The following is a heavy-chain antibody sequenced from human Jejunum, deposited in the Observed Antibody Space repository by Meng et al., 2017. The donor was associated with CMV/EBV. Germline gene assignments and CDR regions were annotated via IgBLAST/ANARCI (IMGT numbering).Heavy chain of an antibody. J-gene: IGHJ4*02. CDR3: ASSIEATGDH. CDR2: IYSNGRTP. Sequence: FSWYVMPLVRQAPREGPGVGLRIYSNGRTPNYPDSVKGRFTISRDNAKNTLYLQMNSLRAEDTAVYYCASSIEATGDHWGQGTLVTVSS. CDR1: FSWYV. D-gene: IGHD6-13*01. V-gene: IGHV3-74*01.